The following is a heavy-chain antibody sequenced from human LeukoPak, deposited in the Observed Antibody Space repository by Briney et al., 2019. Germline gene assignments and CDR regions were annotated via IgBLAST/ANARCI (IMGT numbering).Heavy chain of an antibody. V-gene: IGHV3-23*01. J-gene: IGHJ4*02. CDR1: GITLSNYG. CDR3: AKRGVVIRVILVGFHKEAYYFDS. Sequence: GGSLRLSCAVFGITLSNYGRSWVRQAPGKGLEWVAGISDSGGRKNYADSVKGRFTISRDNPKNTLYLQMNSLRAEDTAVYFCAKRGVVIRVILVGFHKEAYYFDSWGQGALVTVSS. D-gene: IGHD3-22*01. CDR2: ISDSGGRK.